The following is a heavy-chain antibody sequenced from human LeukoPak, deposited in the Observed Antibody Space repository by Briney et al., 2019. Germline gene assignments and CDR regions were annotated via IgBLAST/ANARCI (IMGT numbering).Heavy chain of an antibody. V-gene: IGHV4-59*01. J-gene: IGHJ5*02. CDR2: IYYSGST. D-gene: IGHD3-3*01. CDR1: GGSISSYY. Sequence: SETLSLTCTVSGGSISSYYWSWIRQPPGKGLEWIGYIYYSGSTNYNPSLKSRVTISVDTSKNQFSPKLSSVTAADTAVYYCARSEDFWSGYFSFNWFDPWGQGTLVTVSS. CDR3: ARSEDFWSGYFSFNWFDP.